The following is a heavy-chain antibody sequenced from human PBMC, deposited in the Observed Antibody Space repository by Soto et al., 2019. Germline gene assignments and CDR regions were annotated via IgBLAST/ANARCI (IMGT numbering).Heavy chain of an antibody. CDR2: ISGSGGST. J-gene: IGHJ6*02. CDR1: GFTFSSYA. D-gene: IGHD3-22*01. CDR3: AKEALAYYYDPLPLGLDV. Sequence: GGSRLSCAASGFTFSSYAMSWVRQAPGKGLEWVSAISGSGGSTYYADSVKGRFTISRDNSKNTLYLQMNSLRAEDTAVYYCAKEALAYYYDPLPLGLDVWGQGTTVTVSS. V-gene: IGHV3-23*01.